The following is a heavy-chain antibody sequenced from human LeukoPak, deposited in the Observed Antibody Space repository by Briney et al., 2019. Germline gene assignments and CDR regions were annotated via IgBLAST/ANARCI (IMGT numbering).Heavy chain of an antibody. Sequence: TGGSLRLSCEASGFAFSSHGMSWVRQAPGKGLEWVSYITSSSSTIYYADSVKGRFTISRDNAKNSLYLQMNSLRAEDTAVYYCARAGDYYDYWGQGTLVTVSS. D-gene: IGHD4-17*01. CDR1: GFAFSSHG. CDR3: ARAGDYYDY. CDR2: ITSSSSTI. J-gene: IGHJ4*02. V-gene: IGHV3-48*01.